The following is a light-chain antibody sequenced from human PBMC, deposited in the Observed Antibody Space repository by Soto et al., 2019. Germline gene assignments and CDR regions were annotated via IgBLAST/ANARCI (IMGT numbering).Light chain of an antibody. J-gene: IGKJ5*01. V-gene: IGKV3-11*01. CDR2: DAS. Sequence: EIVLTQSPATLSLSPCERATLSSRASQSVSSYLAWYQQKPGQAPRLLIYDASNRATGIPARFSGSGSGTDFTLTISSLEPEDFAVYYCQQRSNWLITFGQGTRLE. CDR3: QQRSNWLIT. CDR1: QSVSSY.